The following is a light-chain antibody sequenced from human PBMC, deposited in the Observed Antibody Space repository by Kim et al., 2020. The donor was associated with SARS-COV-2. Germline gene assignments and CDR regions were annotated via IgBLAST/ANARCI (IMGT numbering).Light chain of an antibody. CDR1: SSNIGSNT. CDR2: SNN. V-gene: IGLV1-44*01. J-gene: IGLJ1*01. CDR3: AAWDDSVNGFYV. Sequence: QSVVTQPPSASATPGQRVTISCSGSSSNIGSNTVNWYQQLPGTAPKLLIYSNNQRPSGVPDRFSGSKSGTSASLAISGLQSEDEDDYYCAAWDDSVNGFYVFGTGTKVTVL.